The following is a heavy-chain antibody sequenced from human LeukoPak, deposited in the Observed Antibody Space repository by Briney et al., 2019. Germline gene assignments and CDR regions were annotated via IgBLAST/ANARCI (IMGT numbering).Heavy chain of an antibody. D-gene: IGHD6-19*01. V-gene: IGHV3-30*18. Sequence: PGGSLRLSCAASGFTFSSCGMHWVRQAPGKGLEWVAVISYDGSNKYYADSVKGRFTISRDNSKSTLYLQMNSLRAEDTAVYYCAKVRWDNSGWYYLDYWGQGTLVTVSS. CDR2: ISYDGSNK. CDR1: GFTFSSCG. J-gene: IGHJ4*02. CDR3: AKVRWDNSGWYYLDY.